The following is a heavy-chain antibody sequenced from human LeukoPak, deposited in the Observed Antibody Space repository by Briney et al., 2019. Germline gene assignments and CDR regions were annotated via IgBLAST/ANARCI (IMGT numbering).Heavy chain of an antibody. Sequence: SETLSLTCAVYGGSFSGYYWSWIRQPPGKGLEWIGEINHSGSTNSNPSLKSRVTISVDTSKNQLSLKLSSVTAADTAVYYCARGRGRYSGYYYYYGMDVWGQGTTVTVSS. CDR2: INHSGST. V-gene: IGHV4-34*01. CDR1: GGSFSGYY. CDR3: ARGRGRYSGYYYYYGMDV. J-gene: IGHJ6*02. D-gene: IGHD2-21*01.